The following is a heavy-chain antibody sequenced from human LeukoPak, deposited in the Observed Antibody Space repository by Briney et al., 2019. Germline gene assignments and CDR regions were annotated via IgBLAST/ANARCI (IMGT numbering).Heavy chain of an antibody. CDR2: INPRGGST. Sequence: GASVKVSCKASGYTFTNYGFSWVRQAPGQGLEWMGIINPRGGSTSYTQKFQGRVTMTRDTSTSTVYMELSSLRSEDTAVYYCARVKSYYYDTSDKDAFDIWGQGTMVTVSS. V-gene: IGHV1-46*01. J-gene: IGHJ3*02. CDR3: ARVKSYYYDTSDKDAFDI. D-gene: IGHD3-22*01. CDR1: GYTFTNYG.